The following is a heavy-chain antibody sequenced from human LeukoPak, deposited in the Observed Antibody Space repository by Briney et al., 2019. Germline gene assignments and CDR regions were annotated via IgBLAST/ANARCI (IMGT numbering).Heavy chain of an antibody. Sequence: GGSLRLSCAASGFTFSSYWMSWVRQAPGKGLEWVANIKQDGSEKYYVDSVKGRFTISRDNAKNSLYLQMNSLRAEDTAVYYCAKGGYGDRSWGFDYWGQGTLVTVSS. D-gene: IGHD4-17*01. CDR3: AKGGYGDRSWGFDY. J-gene: IGHJ4*02. V-gene: IGHV3-7*03. CDR1: GFTFSSYW. CDR2: IKQDGSEK.